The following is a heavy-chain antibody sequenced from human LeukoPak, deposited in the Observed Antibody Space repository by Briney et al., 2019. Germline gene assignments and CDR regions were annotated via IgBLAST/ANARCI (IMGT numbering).Heavy chain of an antibody. Sequence: PGGSLRLSCAASGFTFSSYGMHWVRQAPGKGLEWVAVIWYDGSNKYYADSVKGRFTISRDNSKNTLYLQMNSLRAEDTAVYYCARDWANYHYYGMDVWGQGTTVTVSS. CDR2: IWYDGSNK. CDR3: ARDWANYHYYGMDV. V-gene: IGHV3-33*01. J-gene: IGHJ6*02. CDR1: GFTFSSYG. D-gene: IGHD3-16*01.